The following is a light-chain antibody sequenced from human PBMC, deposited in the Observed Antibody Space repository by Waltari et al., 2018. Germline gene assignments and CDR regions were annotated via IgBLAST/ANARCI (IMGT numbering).Light chain of an antibody. CDR3: NSYAGSNSVL. CDR2: DVS. J-gene: IGLJ2*01. CDR1: SSDVGGYNC. V-gene: IGLV2-8*01. Sequence: QSALTQPPSASGSPGQSVTISCTGTSSDVGGYNCVSWYQQHPGKAPKLMIYDVSKRPSGFPDRFSGSKSGNTAYRTVAGLQAEDEADYYCNSYAGSNSVLFGAGTKLTVL.